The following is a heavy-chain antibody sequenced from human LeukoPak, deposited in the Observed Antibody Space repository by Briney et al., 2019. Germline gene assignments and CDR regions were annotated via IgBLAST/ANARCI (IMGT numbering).Heavy chain of an antibody. CDR2: RKNKANAYST. J-gene: IGHJ4*02. CDR3: SRIFYHGSTGYYPDH. Sequence: GGSLRLSCAVSGFTFSDHHMDWVREAPGEGLEWIGRRKNKANAYSTVYAASVKGRFTFSRDDRKNSLYLQMDSLKDEDTAVYYCSRIFYHGSTGYYPDHWGQGTLVTVSS. CDR1: GFTFSDHH. D-gene: IGHD3-9*01. V-gene: IGHV3-72*01.